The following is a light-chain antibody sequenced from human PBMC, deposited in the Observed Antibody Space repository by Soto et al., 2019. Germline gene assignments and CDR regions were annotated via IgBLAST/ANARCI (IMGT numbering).Light chain of an antibody. J-gene: IGKJ5*01. CDR1: QGISNY. CDR3: QQIHGYPIT. V-gene: IGKV1-27*01. CDR2: AAS. Sequence: DIHMAQSGSCLSPSVGNTVTIICRASQGISNYLAWYQQKPGKVPKLLIYAASTLQSGVPSRFSGSGYGTDFTLTISSLQPEDFETYYCQQIHGYPITFGQGTRLETK.